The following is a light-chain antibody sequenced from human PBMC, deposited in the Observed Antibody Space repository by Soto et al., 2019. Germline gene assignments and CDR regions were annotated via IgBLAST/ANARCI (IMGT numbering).Light chain of an antibody. V-gene: IGKV3-20*01. CDR1: QPVAKNY. CDR2: GAS. Sequence: DIVLTQSTGTLSLSPGERATLSCRASQPVAKNYLAWYQQQPGQAPRLLIFGASSRATGIPDRFSGSGSGTDFTLTINRLEPGDFALYYCQQYASAPLTFGGGTKVEIK. J-gene: IGKJ4*01. CDR3: QQYASAPLT.